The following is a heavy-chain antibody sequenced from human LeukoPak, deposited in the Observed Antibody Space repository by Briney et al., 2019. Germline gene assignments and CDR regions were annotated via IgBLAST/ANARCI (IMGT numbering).Heavy chain of an antibody. Sequence: GGSLRLSCAASGFTSSDSAMHWVRQGPGEGLEWVAVISGEGHQKYYGDSVKGRFTISRDNAKNTLYLQMNSLRAEDTAVYYWAKQLVSNIAAHNWGQGTLVTVSS. CDR2: ISGEGHQK. CDR3: AKQLVSNIAAHN. J-gene: IGHJ4*02. V-gene: IGHV3-30-3*01. D-gene: IGHD6-6*01. CDR1: GFTSSDSA.